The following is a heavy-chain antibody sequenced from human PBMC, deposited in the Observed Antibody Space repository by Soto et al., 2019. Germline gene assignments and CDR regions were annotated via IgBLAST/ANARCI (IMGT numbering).Heavy chain of an antibody. CDR2: ISYDGSNK. CDR1: GFTFSSHG. V-gene: IGHV3-30*18. J-gene: IGHJ4*02. CDR3: AKEFSGSYFTYYFDY. Sequence: GGSLRLSCAASGFTFSSHGTPWDRQAPGKGLEWVAVISYDGSNKYYADSVKGRFTISRDNSKNTLYLQMNSLRAEDTAVYYCAKEFSGSYFTYYFDYWGQGTLVTVSS. D-gene: IGHD3-10*01.